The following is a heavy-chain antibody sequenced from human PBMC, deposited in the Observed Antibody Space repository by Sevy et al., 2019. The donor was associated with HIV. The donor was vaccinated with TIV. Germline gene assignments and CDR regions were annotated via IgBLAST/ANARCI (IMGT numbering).Heavy chain of an antibody. CDR1: GFTFDSYW. J-gene: IGHJ6*03. V-gene: IGHV3-74*01. CDR2: INSDGSST. Sequence: GGSLRLSCVASGFTFDSYWMHWVRQAPGKGLVWVSRINSDGSSTPYADSVKVRFTISRDNAKNTLYLQLNRLGAEDTAVYYCTKGDPIVPPAGYYYHMDVWGKGTTVTVSS. D-gene: IGHD1-26*01. CDR3: TKGDPIVPPAGYYYHMDV.